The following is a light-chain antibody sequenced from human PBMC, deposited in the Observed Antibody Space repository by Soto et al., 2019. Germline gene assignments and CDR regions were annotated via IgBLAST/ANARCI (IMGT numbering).Light chain of an antibody. CDR3: QEYYSPPFT. CDR1: QGISNS. J-gene: IGKJ3*01. CDR2: AAA. Sequence: DIQMTQSPSSLSASVGDRVTITCRASQGISNSLAWYQHRPGKVPALLIYAAATLHSGVPSRFSGSGSGTDFTLTISSLQPEDVETYYCQEYYSPPFTFGPGTKVNFK. V-gene: IGKV1-27*01.